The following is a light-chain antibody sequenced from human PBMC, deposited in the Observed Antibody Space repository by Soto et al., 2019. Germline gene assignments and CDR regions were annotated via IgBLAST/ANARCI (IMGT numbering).Light chain of an antibody. CDR2: HAS. CDR1: QSISEW. CDR3: QQYNNMWT. V-gene: IGKV1-5*01. J-gene: IGKJ1*01. Sequence: DLPMTQSPSTLSASVGDRVTITRRASQSISEWLAWYQPKPGRAPKLLIYHASRLGTGVPSRFSGSGSGTEFTLTITSLKPDEFGTYYCQQYNNMWTFGQGTKVDIK.